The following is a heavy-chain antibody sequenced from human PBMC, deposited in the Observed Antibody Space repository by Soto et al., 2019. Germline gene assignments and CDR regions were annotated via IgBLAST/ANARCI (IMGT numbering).Heavy chain of an antibody. D-gene: IGHD4-17*01. CDR2: IYHSGST. V-gene: IGHV4-30-2*01. CDR1: GGSISSGGYS. Sequence: LSLTCAGSGGSISSGGYSWSWIRQPPGKGLEWIGYIYHSGSTYYNPSLKSRVTISVDRSKNQVSLKLSSVTAADTAVYYCARGMTTVTTFDYWGQGTLVTVSS. J-gene: IGHJ4*02. CDR3: ARGMTTVTTFDY.